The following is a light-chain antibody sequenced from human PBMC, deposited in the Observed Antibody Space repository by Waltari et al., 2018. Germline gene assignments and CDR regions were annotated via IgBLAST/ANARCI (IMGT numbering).Light chain of an antibody. V-gene: IGKV3-20*01. CDR3: QHYVRLPVT. CDR2: GAS. Sequence: EIVLTQSPRTLSLSPGDTATLSCRASQSVGGTLTWYQPKSGQAPRLLIYGASIRATGVPDRFSGSGSGTEFSLTISRLEPEDFAVYYCQHYVRLPVTFGQGTKVEIK. J-gene: IGKJ1*01. CDR1: QSVGGT.